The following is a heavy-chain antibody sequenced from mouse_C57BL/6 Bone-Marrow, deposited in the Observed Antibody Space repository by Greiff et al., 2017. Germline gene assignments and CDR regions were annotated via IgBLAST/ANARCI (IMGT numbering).Heavy chain of an antibody. CDR1: AYPFTDFE. J-gene: IGHJ2*01. Sequence: VQLQQSGAELVRPGASVTLSCKASAYPFTDFEMHWVKQTPVHGLDWIGAIDPETVGTDYNQKFKGKAILTADKSSSTAYMELRSLTSEDSAVYYFTTDFDYWGQGTTLTVSS. D-gene: IGHD1-1*01. V-gene: IGHV1-15*01. CDR3: TTDFDY. CDR2: IDPETVGT.